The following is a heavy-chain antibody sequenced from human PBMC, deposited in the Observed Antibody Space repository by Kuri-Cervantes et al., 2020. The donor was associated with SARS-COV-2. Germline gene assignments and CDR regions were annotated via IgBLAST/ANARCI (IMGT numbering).Heavy chain of an antibody. V-gene: IGHV3-30*03. D-gene: IGHD6-6*01. CDR3: ARESTIVVRPLYSYYPMDV. CDR2: ISYDESNK. J-gene: IGHJ6*02. CDR1: GFTFSMYW. Sequence: LSLTCAASGFTFSMYWMHWVRQPPGKGLEWVAVISYDESNKYYADSVKGRFTISRDNSKNTLYLQMNSLTADDTAVYYCARESTIVVRPLYSYYPMDVWGQGTTVTVSS.